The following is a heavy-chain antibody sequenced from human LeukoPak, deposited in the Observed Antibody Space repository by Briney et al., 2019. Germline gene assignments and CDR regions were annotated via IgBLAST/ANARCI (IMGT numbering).Heavy chain of an antibody. V-gene: IGHV7-4-1*02. J-gene: IGHJ4*02. CDR3: ASPERYGDHPNLDY. Sequence: ASVKVSCKASGYTFTSYAMNWVRQAPGQGLEWMGWINTNTGNPTYAQGFTGRFVFSLDTSVSTAYLQISSLKAEDTAVYYCASPERYGDHPNLDYWGQGTLVTVSS. CDR2: INTNTGNP. D-gene: IGHD4-17*01. CDR1: GYTFTSYA.